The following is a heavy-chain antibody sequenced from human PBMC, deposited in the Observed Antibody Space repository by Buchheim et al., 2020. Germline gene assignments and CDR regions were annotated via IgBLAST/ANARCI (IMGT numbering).Heavy chain of an antibody. Sequence: QVQLVESGGGVVQPGWSLRLSCAASGFIFSSYAMHWVRQAPGKGLEWVAVISYDESNKYYADSVKGRFTISRDNSKNTLHLQRNSLRAEDTAVYYGAKDSGSYGDYFDYWGKGTL. J-gene: IGHJ4*02. CDR2: ISYDESNK. CDR3: AKDSGSYGDYFDY. CDR1: GFIFSSYA. V-gene: IGHV3-30*14. D-gene: IGHD1-26*01.